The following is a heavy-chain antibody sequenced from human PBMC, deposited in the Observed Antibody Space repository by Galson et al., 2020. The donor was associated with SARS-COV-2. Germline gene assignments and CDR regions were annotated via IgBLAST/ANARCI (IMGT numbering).Heavy chain of an antibody. CDR3: AKDPLARYCSGGSCYPEGVAFDY. CDR2: ISWNSGSI. J-gene: IGHJ4*02. CDR1: GFTFDDYA. V-gene: IGHV3-9*01. Sequence: TGGSLRLSCAASGFTFDDYAMHWVRQAPGKGLEWVSGISWNSGSIGYADSVKGRFTISRDNAKNSLYLQMNSLRAEDTALYYCAKDPLARYCSGGSCYPEGVAFDYWGQGTLVTVSS. D-gene: IGHD2-15*01.